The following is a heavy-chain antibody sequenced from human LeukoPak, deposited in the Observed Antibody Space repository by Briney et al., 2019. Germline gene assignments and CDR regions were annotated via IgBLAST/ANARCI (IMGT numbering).Heavy chain of an antibody. Sequence: GGSLRLSCAASGFTFSSYAMSWVRQAPGKGLEWVSAISGSGGSTYYADSVKGRFTISRDNSKNTLYLQMNSLRAEDTAVYYCARAPNTLTGYPVGFDYWGQGTLVTVSS. V-gene: IGHV3-23*01. CDR2: ISGSGGST. J-gene: IGHJ4*02. CDR3: ARAPNTLTGYPVGFDY. D-gene: IGHD3-9*01. CDR1: GFTFSSYA.